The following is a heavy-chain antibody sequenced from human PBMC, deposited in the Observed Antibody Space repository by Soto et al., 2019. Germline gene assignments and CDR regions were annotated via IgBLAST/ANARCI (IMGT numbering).Heavy chain of an antibody. J-gene: IGHJ6*02. V-gene: IGHV3-53*02. CDR3: ARDVVLKEYYYYGMDV. Sequence: EVQLVETGGGLIQPRGSLRLSCAASGFTVSSNYMSWVRQAPGKGLEWVSVIYSGGSTYYADSVKGRFTISRDNSKNTLYLQMNSLRAEDTAVYYCARDVVLKEYYYYGMDVWGQGTTVTVSS. CDR1: GFTVSSNY. CDR2: IYSGGST. D-gene: IGHD3-22*01.